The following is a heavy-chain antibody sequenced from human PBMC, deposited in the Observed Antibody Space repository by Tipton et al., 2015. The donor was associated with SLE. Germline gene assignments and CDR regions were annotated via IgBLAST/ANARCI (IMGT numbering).Heavy chain of an antibody. V-gene: IGHV1-18*01. D-gene: IGHD3-9*01. J-gene: IGHJ6*03. CDR2: ISTFNGKT. CDR1: GYTFTTYG. Sequence: QVQLVQSGAEVKKPGASVKVSCKASGYTFTTYGVTWVRQAPGQGLEWMGWISTFNGKTNYSQQLQGRVTLTTDTSTSTAYMELRSLRSDDTAVYYCVLVITNYYYYYMDVWGKGTTVTVSS. CDR3: VLVITNYYYYYMDV.